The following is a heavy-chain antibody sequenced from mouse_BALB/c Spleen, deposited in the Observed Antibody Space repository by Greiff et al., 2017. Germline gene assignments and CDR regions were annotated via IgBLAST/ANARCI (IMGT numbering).Heavy chain of an antibody. D-gene: IGHD1-2*01. Sequence: EVQGVESGGGLVKPGGSLKLSCAASGFTFSSYAMSWVRQSPEKRLEWVAEISSGGSYTYYPDTVTGRFTISRDNAKNTLYLEMSSLRSEDTAMYYCARGVTTAGPFAYWGQGTLVTVSA. CDR1: GFTFSSYA. CDR2: ISSGGSYT. V-gene: IGHV5-9-4*01. CDR3: ARGVTTAGPFAY. J-gene: IGHJ3*01.